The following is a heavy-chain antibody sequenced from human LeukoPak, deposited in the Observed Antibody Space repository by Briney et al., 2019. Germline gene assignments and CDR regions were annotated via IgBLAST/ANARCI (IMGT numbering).Heavy chain of an antibody. D-gene: IGHD2-15*01. V-gene: IGHV4-4*07. CDR3: ATLGYCSGGSCGRGYFDY. CDR1: GGSISSYY. CDR2: IYTSGST. Sequence: KPSETLSLTCTVSGGSISSYYWSWIRQPAGKGLEWIGRIYTSGSTNYNPSLKSRVTISVDTSKNQFSLKLSSVTAADTAVYYCATLGYCSGGSCGRGYFDYWGQGTLVTASS. J-gene: IGHJ4*02.